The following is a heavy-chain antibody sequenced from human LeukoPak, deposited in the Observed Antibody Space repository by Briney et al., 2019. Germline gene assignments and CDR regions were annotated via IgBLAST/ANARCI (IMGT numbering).Heavy chain of an antibody. CDR2: IKEDGREK. CDR1: GLTYRIYW. Sequence: PGGSLTLSCAPSGLTYRIYWMSWARHAPGKGLEWVAYIKEDGREKYYVDAVKGRFTISRDNAQCLLYMRMNSLRAEDTAVYYCAREFLYGDARDYWGQGTLVSVSS. CDR3: AREFLYGDARDY. V-gene: IGHV3-7*01. D-gene: IGHD2/OR15-2a*01. J-gene: IGHJ4*02.